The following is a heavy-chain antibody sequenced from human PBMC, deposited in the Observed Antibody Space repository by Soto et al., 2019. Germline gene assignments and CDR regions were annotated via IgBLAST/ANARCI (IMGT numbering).Heavy chain of an antibody. CDR1: GYTFTGYY. J-gene: IGHJ5*02. CDR3: ARDRGYYDSSGYYTNWFDP. Sequence: GASVKVSCKASGYTFTGYYMHWVRQAPGQGLEWMGWINPNSGGTNYAQKFQGRVTMTRDTSISTAYMELSRLRSDDTAVYCCARDRGYYDSSGYYTNWFDPWGQGTLVTVSS. V-gene: IGHV1-2*02. D-gene: IGHD3-22*01. CDR2: INPNSGGT.